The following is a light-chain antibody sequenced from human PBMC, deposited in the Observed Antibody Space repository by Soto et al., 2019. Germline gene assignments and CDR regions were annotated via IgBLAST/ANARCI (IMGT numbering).Light chain of an antibody. CDR2: GNS. CDR3: QSFDSSLSWV. V-gene: IGLV1-40*01. J-gene: IGLJ3*02. CDR1: SSNIGAGYD. Sequence: QSVLTQPPSVSGAPGQRVTISCTGSSSNIGAGYDVLWYQQLPGTAPKLLIYGNSNRPSGVPDRFSGSKSGTSASLAITGLQAEDEADYYCQSFDSSLSWVFGGGTKVTVL.